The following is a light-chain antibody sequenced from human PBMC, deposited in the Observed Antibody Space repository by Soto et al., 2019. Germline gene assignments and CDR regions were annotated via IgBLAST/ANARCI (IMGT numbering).Light chain of an antibody. V-gene: IGLV2-23*02. CDR3: CSYAGSSTYV. J-gene: IGLJ1*01. CDR2: EVS. Sequence: QSALTQPASVSGSPGQSITISCTGTSSDVGSYNLVAWYQQHPGKAPKLMIYEVSKRSSGVSNRFSGSKSGNAASLTISGVQAEDEADYCCCSYAGSSTYVFGTGTMRAVL. CDR1: SSDVGSYNL.